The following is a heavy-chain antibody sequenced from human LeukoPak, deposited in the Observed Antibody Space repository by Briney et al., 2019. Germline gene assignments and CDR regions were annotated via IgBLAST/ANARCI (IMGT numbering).Heavy chain of an antibody. V-gene: IGHV4-31*03. D-gene: IGHD3-3*01. CDR2: IYYSGST. CDR3: ARGVSWSGYTDY. CDR1: GGSISSGGYY. J-gene: IGHJ4*02. Sequence: PSETLSLTCTVSGGSISSGGYYWSWIRQHPGKGLEWIGYIYYSGSTYYNPSLKSRVTISVDMSKNQFSLKLSSVTAADTAVYYCARGVSWSGYTDYWGQGTLVTVSS.